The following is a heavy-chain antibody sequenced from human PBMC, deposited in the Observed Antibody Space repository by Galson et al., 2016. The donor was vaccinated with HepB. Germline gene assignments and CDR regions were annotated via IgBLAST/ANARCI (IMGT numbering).Heavy chain of an antibody. Sequence: SLRLSCAASGFTFSSYGMYWVRQAPGKGLEWVAVISYDGSKKYYADSVKGRFTISRDNSKNTLYLQMGSLRAEDTAVDYCAKDEFLEGDYYYYGMDVWGQGTTVTVSS. CDR2: ISYDGSKK. D-gene: IGHD3-3*01. J-gene: IGHJ6*02. CDR1: GFTFSSYG. CDR3: AKDEFLEGDYYYYGMDV. V-gene: IGHV3-30*18.